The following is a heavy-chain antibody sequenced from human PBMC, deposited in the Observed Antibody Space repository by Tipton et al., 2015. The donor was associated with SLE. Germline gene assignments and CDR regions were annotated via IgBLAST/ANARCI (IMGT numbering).Heavy chain of an antibody. J-gene: IGHJ4*02. CDR2: IYYSGST. CDR1: GGSISSYY. Sequence: GLVKPSETLSLTCTVSGGSISSYYWSWIRQPPGKGLEWIGYIYYSGSTNYNPSLKSRVTISVDTSKNQFSLKLSSVTAADTAVYYCARDLDYYDSSGYPLWGRGTLVTVSS. V-gene: IGHV4-59*01. D-gene: IGHD3-22*01. CDR3: ARDLDYYDSSGYPL.